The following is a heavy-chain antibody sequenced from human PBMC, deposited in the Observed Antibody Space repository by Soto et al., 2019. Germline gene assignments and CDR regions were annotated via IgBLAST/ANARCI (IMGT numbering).Heavy chain of an antibody. CDR1: SGSITSSNW. V-gene: IGHV4-4*02. D-gene: IGHD5-12*01. CDR2: VSHTGNT. J-gene: IGHJ4*02. Sequence: QVQLQESGPGLVKPSGTLSLTCAVSSGSITSSNWWSWVRQPPGKGLAWIGEVSHTGNTNYIPSLKSRVTRSVDKSSNQFSLRLSSGTAADTAVYYCARNRYGGYDFNYWGQGSLVTVSS. CDR3: ARNRYGGYDFNY.